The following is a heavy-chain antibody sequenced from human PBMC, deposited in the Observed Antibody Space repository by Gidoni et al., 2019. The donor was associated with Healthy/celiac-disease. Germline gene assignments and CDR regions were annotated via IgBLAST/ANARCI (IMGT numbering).Heavy chain of an antibody. V-gene: IGHV3-33*01. J-gene: IGHJ4*02. CDR2: IWYDGSNK. CDR3: ARDPPAGKGAALSY. CDR1: GFTFSSYG. D-gene: IGHD6-6*01. Sequence: QVQLVESGGGVVQPGRSLRLSCAASGFTFSSYGMHWVRQAPGKGLEWVAVIWYDGSNKYYADSVKGRFTISRDNSKNTLYLQMNSLRAEDTAVYYCARDPPAGKGAALSYWGQGTLVTVSS.